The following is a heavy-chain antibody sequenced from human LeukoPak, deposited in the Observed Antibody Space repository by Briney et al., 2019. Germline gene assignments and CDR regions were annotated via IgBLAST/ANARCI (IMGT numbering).Heavy chain of an antibody. CDR1: GYTFTSYD. CDR2: MNPNSGNT. CDR3: ARGADSSSTGGYYMDV. D-gene: IGHD6-13*01. Sequence: GASVKVSCKASGYTFTSYDINWVQQATGQGLEWMGWMNPNSGNTGYAQKFQGRVTITRNTSISTAYMELSSLRSEDTAVYYCARGADSSSTGGYYMDVWGKGTTVTVSS. V-gene: IGHV1-8*03. J-gene: IGHJ6*03.